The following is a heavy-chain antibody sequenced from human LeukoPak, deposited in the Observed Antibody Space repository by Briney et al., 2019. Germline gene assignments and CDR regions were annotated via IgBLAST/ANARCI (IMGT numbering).Heavy chain of an antibody. J-gene: IGHJ3*02. D-gene: IGHD3-16*02. V-gene: IGHV4-39*07. Sequence: PSETLSLTCTVSGGSLSSSSYYWGWLRQPPGKGLEWLGSIYYSGSTYYNPSLKSRVTISVDTSKNQFSLKLSSVTAADTAVYYCARDLRLGELSLADAFDIWGQGTMVAVSS. CDR1: GGSLSSSSYY. CDR2: IYYSGST. CDR3: ARDLRLGELSLADAFDI.